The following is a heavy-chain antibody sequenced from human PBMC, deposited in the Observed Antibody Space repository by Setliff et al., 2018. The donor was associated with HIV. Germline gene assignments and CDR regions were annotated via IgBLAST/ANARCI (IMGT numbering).Heavy chain of an antibody. J-gene: IGHJ4*02. CDR3: ARHSPSDC. V-gene: IGHV4-59*08. CDR1: GDSISTDY. Sequence: SETLSLTCTVSGDSISTDYWTWIRQPPGKGLEWIGYIYNSASTSYNPSLKSRVTISVDTSKNQFSLKLSSVTAADTAVYYCARHSPSDCWGQGTLVTVPQ. CDR2: IYNSAST.